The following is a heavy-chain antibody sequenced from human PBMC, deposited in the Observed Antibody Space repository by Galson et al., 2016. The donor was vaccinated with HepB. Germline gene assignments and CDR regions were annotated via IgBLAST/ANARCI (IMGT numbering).Heavy chain of an antibody. Sequence: PLRLPCAASGLSFSSYAMHWVRQAPGRGLESVSLITNDGSTTYYEDYLKGRFIISRDNSKNTLYLQMSSLTPEDTAVYYRVKVIPCATSRGYYYGWDVWGQGTTVTFAS. CDR3: VKVIPCATSRGYYYGWDV. CDR1: GLSFSSYA. J-gene: IGHJ6*02. CDR2: ITNDGSTT. V-gene: IGHV3-64D*06. D-gene: IGHD3-10*01.